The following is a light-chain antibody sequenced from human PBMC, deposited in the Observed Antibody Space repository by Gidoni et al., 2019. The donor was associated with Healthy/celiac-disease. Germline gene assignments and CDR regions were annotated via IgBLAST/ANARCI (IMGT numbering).Light chain of an antibody. CDR2: GAS. CDR3: QQYGSSPWT. J-gene: IGKJ1*01. CDR1: QSVSSSY. V-gene: IGKV3-20*01. Sequence: EIVLTQSPGTLSVSPGERATLSCRASQSVSSSYVAWYQQKPGQAPRLLIYGASSRATGLPDRFSGSGSGTAFPLTISRLAPADFALYYCQQYGSSPWTFGQGTKVEIK.